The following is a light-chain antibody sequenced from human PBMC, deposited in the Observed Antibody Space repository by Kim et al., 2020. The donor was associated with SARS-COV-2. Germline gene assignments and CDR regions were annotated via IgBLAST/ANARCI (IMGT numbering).Light chain of an antibody. CDR2: WAS. V-gene: IGKV4-1*01. J-gene: IGKJ3*01. Sequence: ATINCKSSQRVLYSSNNKNYLAWYQQKPGQPPKLLLYWASTRESGVPDRFSGSGSGTDFTLTISSLQSEDVAVYYCQQYYSTPLTFGPGTKVDIK. CDR1: QRVLYSSNNKNY. CDR3: QQYYSTPLT.